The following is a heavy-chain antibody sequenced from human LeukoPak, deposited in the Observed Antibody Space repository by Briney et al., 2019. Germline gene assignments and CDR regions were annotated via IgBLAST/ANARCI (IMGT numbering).Heavy chain of an antibody. CDR3: ARDPGLMDVRGAFDI. CDR1: GFTVSSNY. V-gene: IGHV3-53*01. D-gene: IGHD2-8*01. CDR2: IYSGGST. Sequence: PGGSLRLSCAASGFTVSSNYMSWVRQAPGEGLEWVSVIYSGGSTYYADSVKGRFTISRDNSKNTLYLQMNSLRAEDTAVYYCARDPGLMDVRGAFDIWGQGTMVTVSS. J-gene: IGHJ3*02.